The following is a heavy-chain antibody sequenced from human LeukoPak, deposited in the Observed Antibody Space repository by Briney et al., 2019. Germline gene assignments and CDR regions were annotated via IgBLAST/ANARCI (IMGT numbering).Heavy chain of an antibody. CDR1: GGSFSGYY. J-gene: IGHJ4*02. Sequence: PSETLSLTCAVYGGSFSGYYWSWIRQPPGKGLEWIGEINHSGSTNYNPSLKSRVTISVDTSKNQFSLKLSSVTAAGTAVYYCARGWVYYYGSGSYYEFDYWGQGTLVTVSS. V-gene: IGHV4-34*01. CDR2: INHSGST. D-gene: IGHD3-10*01. CDR3: ARGWVYYYGSGSYYEFDY.